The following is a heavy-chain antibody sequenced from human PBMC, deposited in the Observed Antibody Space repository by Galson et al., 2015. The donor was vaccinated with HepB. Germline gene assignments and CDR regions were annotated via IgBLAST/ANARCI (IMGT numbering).Heavy chain of an antibody. CDR2: FDPEEGQT. CDR3: ATVSQWNYNY. CDR1: GYTLTELS. Sequence: SVKVSCKVSGYTLTELSMHWVRQAPGKGLEWMGGFDPEEGQTIYAQNFQGRVTMTEDTSTDTAYMELSSLRSEDTAVYYCATVSQWNYNYWGQGTLVTVSS. D-gene: IGHD1-7*01. J-gene: IGHJ4*02. V-gene: IGHV1-24*01.